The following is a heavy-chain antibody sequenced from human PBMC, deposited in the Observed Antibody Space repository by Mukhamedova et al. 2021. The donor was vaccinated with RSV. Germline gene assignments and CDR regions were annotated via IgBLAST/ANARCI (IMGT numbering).Heavy chain of an antibody. CDR2: VSGSGGST. CDR3: AKDLRGVAAPGY. CDR1: A. J-gene: IGHJ4*02. Sequence: AMSWVRQAPGKGLEWVSAVSGSGGSTYYADSVKGRFTISRDNSKNTLYLQMNSLRAEDTAVYYCAKDLRGVAAPGYWGQGTLVT. D-gene: IGHD3-10*01. V-gene: IGHV3-23*01.